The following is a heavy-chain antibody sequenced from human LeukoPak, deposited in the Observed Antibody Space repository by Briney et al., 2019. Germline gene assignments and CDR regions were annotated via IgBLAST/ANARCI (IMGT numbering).Heavy chain of an antibody. D-gene: IGHD2-2*01. CDR3: ARASVGYCSSTSCLKTGYYYYMDV. CDR1: GFTFSEYY. J-gene: IGHJ6*03. V-gene: IGHV3-11*04. Sequence: PGGSLRLSCAASGFTFSEYYMSWIRQAPGKGLEWVSYISNSGSTIYYADSVKGRFTISRDNAKNSLYLQMNSLRAEDTAVYYCARASVGYCSSTSCLKTGYYYYMDVWGKGTTVTVSS. CDR2: ISNSGSTI.